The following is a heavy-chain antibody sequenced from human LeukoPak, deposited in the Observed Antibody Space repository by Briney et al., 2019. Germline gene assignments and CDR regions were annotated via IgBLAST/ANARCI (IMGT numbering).Heavy chain of an antibody. Sequence: SGPTLVRPTQTLTLTCTFSGFSLSSNGVGVAWIRQPPGKALEWLALISWDDYKRSNPFLRSRLSITKDTSKNQVVLTITNMDPVDTATYYCAHSGYNSGFYFDYWGQGTLVTVSS. CDR1: GFSLSSNGVG. CDR3: AHSGYNSGFYFDY. V-gene: IGHV2-5*02. CDR2: ISWDDYK. D-gene: IGHD6-19*01. J-gene: IGHJ4*02.